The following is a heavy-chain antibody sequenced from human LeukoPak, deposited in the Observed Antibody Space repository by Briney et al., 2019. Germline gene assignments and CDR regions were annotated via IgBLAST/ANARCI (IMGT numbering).Heavy chain of an antibody. CDR1: GFTFSSYS. CDR2: ISSSSSYI. CDR3: ARDNQNPAAAGSWFDP. J-gene: IGHJ5*02. Sequence: PGGSLRLSCAASGFTFSSYSMNWVRQAPGKGLEWVSSISSSSSYIYYADSVKGRFTISRDNAKNSLYLQMNSLRAEDTAVYYCARDNQNPAAAGSWFDPWGQGTLVTVSS. V-gene: IGHV3-21*01. D-gene: IGHD6-13*01.